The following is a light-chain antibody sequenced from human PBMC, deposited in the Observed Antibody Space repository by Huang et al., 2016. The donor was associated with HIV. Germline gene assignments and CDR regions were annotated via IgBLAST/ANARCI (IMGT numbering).Light chain of an antibody. CDR3: QQTYSTPTT. CDR2: TTS. V-gene: IGKV1-39*01. CDR1: QRVSSY. J-gene: IGKJ2*01. Sequence: DSQMTQSPSSLSASVGDRGTLTCRTSQRVSSYLHWFQQKPGTAHKLLIHTTSSLQGCAPSRFSGSGSGTHFPLTINSLQPEDSAPYYCQQTYSTPTTFGQETKLEIK.